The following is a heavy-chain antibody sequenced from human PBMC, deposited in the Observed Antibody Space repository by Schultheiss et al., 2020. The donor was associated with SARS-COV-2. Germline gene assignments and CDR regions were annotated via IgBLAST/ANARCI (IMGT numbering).Heavy chain of an antibody. CDR2: IYYSGST. V-gene: IGHV4-59*08. Sequence: SETLSLTCTVSGGSISSYYWSWIRQPPGKGLEWIGYIYYSGSTYYNPSLKSRVTISVDRSKNQFSLKLSSVTAADTAVYYCARHVKLGMTTVTTSFDYWGQGTLVTVSS. J-gene: IGHJ4*02. CDR3: ARHVKLGMTTVTTSFDY. CDR1: GGSISSYY. D-gene: IGHD4-17*01.